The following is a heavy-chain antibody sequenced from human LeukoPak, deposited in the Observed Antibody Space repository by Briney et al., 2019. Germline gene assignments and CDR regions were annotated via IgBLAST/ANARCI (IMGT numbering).Heavy chain of an antibody. CDR2: IYYSGST. J-gene: IGHJ3*02. CDR1: GDSISSYY. CDR3: ARSMIVGIDAFDI. V-gene: IGHV4-59*01. D-gene: IGHD3-22*01. Sequence: PSETLSLTCTVSGDSISSYYWSWIRQPPGKGLEWIGYIYYSGSTNYNPSLKSRVTISVDTSKNQFSLKLSSVTAADTAVYYCARSMIVGIDAFDIWGQGTMVTVSS.